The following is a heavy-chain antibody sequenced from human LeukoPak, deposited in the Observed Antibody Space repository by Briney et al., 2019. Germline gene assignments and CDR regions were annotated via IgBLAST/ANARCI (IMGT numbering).Heavy chain of an antibody. V-gene: IGHV3-21*01. CDR2: ISSSSSYK. D-gene: IGHD4-17*01. CDR3: ATTVTRDGSDDY. CDR1: GFTFSSYS. Sequence: GGSLRLSCAASGFTFSSYSMNWVRQAPGKGLEWVSSISSSSSYKYYADSVKGRFTISRDNAKNSLYLQMNSLRAEDTAVYYCATTVTRDGSDDYWGQGTLVTVSS. J-gene: IGHJ4*02.